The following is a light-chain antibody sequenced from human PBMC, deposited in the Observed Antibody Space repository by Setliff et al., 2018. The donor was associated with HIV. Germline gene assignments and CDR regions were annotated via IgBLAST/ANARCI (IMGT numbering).Light chain of an antibody. CDR3: GTWDSRLSAKV. Sequence: QSVLTQPPSVTAAPGQKVTISCSGSSSNIGNNYVSWYQQFPGRAPKLLIYDNNKRPSGIPDRFSGSKSGTSATLGITGLQTWDEADYYCGTWDSRLSAKVFGTGTKVTVL. J-gene: IGLJ1*01. CDR2: DNN. V-gene: IGLV1-51*01. CDR1: SSNIGNNY.